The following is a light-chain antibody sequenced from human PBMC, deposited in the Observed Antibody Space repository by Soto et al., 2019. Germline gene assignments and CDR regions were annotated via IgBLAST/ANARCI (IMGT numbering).Light chain of an antibody. V-gene: IGKV3-20*01. CDR3: HHYGSS. CDR2: GAS. CDR1: QSVNSKY. Sequence: EIVLTQSPGTLSLSPGERASLSCRASQSVNSKYLAWYQQKPGQAPRLVIYGASNRATGLPDRFSGSGSGTDFTLTISRQEPEDFAFYYCHHYGSSFGGGTRVEFK. J-gene: IGKJ4*01.